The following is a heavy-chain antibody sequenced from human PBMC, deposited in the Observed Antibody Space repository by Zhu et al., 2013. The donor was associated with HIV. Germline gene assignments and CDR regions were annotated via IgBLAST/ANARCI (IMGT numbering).Heavy chain of an antibody. CDR2: INHSGST. CDR3: ARGRRSILAAAGTGLRFDY. J-gene: IGHJ4*02. CDR1: GGSISGSY. Sequence: QVQLQESGPGLVKPSETLSLTCTVSGGSISGSYWNWIRQPPGKGLEWIGEINHSGSTNYNPSLKSRVTISVDTSKNQFSLKLSSVTAADTAVYYCARGRRSILAAAGTGLRFDYWGQGTLVTVSS. V-gene: IGHV4-59*12. D-gene: IGHD6-13*01.